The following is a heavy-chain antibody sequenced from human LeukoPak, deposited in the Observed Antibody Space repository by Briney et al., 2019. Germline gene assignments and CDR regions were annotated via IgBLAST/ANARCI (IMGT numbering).Heavy chain of an antibody. CDR1: GFTFSSYS. Sequence: GSLRLSCAASGFTFSSYSMSWVRQAPGKGLEWVSSISSSSSYIYYADSVKGRFTISRDYAKNSLYLQMNSLRAEDTAVYYCVRACGGDCYLADYWGQGTLVTVSS. CDR3: VRACGGDCYLADY. CDR2: ISSSSSYI. J-gene: IGHJ4*02. D-gene: IGHD2-21*02. V-gene: IGHV3-21*01.